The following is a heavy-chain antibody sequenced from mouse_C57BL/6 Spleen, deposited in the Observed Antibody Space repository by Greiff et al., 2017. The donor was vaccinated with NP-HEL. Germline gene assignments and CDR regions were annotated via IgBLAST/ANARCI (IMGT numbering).Heavy chain of an antibody. CDR2: IYPGDGDT. D-gene: IGHD2-5*01. Sequence: QVQLKESGAELVKPGASVKISCKASGYAFSSYWMNWVKQRPGKGLEWIGQIYPGDGDTNYNGKFKGKATLTADKSSSTAYMQLSSLTSEDSAVYFCARRYSNYAFDYWGQGTTLTVSS. CDR3: ARRYSNYAFDY. V-gene: IGHV1-80*01. CDR1: GYAFSSYW. J-gene: IGHJ2*01.